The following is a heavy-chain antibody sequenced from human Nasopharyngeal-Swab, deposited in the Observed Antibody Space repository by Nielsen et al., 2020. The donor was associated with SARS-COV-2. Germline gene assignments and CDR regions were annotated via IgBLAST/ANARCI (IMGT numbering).Heavy chain of an antibody. CDR3: AREGDILTGYYDAFDI. Sequence: GESMKISCAASGFTFSRYGMQWVRKARGKGVEWVAVIWYDGSNKYYADSVKGRFTISRDNSKNTLYLQMNSLRAEDTAVYYCAREGDILTGYYDAFDIWGQGTMVTVSS. V-gene: IGHV3-33*01. CDR2: IWYDGSNK. CDR1: GFTFSRYG. D-gene: IGHD3-9*01. J-gene: IGHJ3*02.